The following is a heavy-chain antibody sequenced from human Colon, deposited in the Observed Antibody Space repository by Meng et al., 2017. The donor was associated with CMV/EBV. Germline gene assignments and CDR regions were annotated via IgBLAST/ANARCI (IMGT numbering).Heavy chain of an antibody. CDR1: GFTFSSYW. Sequence: GESLKISCAASGFTFSSYWMSWVRQAPGKGLEWVANIKQDGSEKYYVDSVKGRFTISRDNAKNSLYLQMNSLRAEDTAVYYCARGGDCSRTSCSDYSYCGMDVWGQGTTVTVSS. CDR3: ARGGDCSRTSCSDYSYCGMDV. V-gene: IGHV3-7*01. D-gene: IGHD2-2*03. J-gene: IGHJ6*02. CDR2: IKQDGSEK.